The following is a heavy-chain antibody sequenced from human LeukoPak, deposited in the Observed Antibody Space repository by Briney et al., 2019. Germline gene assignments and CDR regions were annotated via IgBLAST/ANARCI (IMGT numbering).Heavy chain of an antibody. CDR3: ARAGALRPDY. J-gene: IGHJ4*02. Sequence: GGSLRLSCAASGFTFSNYAMNWVRQAPGKGLEWVSAISGSGGNTYYADSVKGRFTISRDNSKNTLFLQMYSLRAEDTAVYYCARAGALRPDYWGQGALVTVSS. CDR2: ISGSGGNT. CDR1: GFTFSNYA. V-gene: IGHV3-23*01.